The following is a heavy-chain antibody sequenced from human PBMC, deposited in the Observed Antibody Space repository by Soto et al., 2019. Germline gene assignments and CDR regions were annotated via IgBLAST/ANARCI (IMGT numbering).Heavy chain of an antibody. CDR2: IGSTTNYI. V-gene: IGHV3-21*06. CDR3: ARESEDLTSNFDY. Sequence: GGSLRLSCAASGFTFTRYSMNWVRQAPGKGLEWVSSIGSTTNYIYYGDSMKGRFTISRDNAKNSLYLEMNSLRAEDTAVYYCARESEDLTSNFDYWGQGTLVTVSS. CDR1: GFTFTRYS. J-gene: IGHJ4*02.